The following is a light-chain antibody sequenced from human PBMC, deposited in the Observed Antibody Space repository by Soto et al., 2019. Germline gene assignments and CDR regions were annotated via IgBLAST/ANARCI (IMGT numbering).Light chain of an antibody. CDR2: EVS. Sequence: QSVLTQPASVSGSPGQSITISCTGTSSDVGGYNYVSWYQQHPGKAPKLMIYEVSNRPSGVSNRFSGSKSGNTASLTISGLQAEDEADYYCRSYTSSSTLVFGGGTQLTVL. J-gene: IGLJ3*02. CDR1: SSDVGGYNY. V-gene: IGLV2-14*01. CDR3: RSYTSSSTLV.